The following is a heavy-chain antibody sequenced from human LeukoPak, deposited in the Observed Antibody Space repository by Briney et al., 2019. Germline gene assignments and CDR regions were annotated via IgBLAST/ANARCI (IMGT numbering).Heavy chain of an antibody. CDR1: GGSFTSSSFY. CDR2: MYYSGST. D-gene: IGHD4-23*01. J-gene: IGHJ2*01. CDR3: ARPQDYGGNFNWYFDL. V-gene: IGHV4-39*01. Sequence: PSETLSLTCTVSGGSFTSSSFYWGWIRQPPGKGLEWIGSMYYSGSTYYNPSLKSRVTISVDTSKNQFSLKLSPVIATDTAVYYCARPQDYGGNFNWYFDLWGRGTLVTVSS.